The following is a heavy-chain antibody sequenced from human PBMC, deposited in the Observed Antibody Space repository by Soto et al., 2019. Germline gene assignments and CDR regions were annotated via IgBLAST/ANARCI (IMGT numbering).Heavy chain of an antibody. Sequence: QVQLQESGPGLVKPSQTLSLTCTVSGGSISSGDYYWSWIRQPPGKGLEWIGYIYYSGSTYYNPSLHSRVTRSVDTSKNQFSLKLSSVTAADTAVYYCARGRGGYQLLFVDYWGQGTLVTVSS. CDR2: IYYSGST. CDR3: ARGRGGYQLLFVDY. CDR1: GGSISSGDYY. D-gene: IGHD2-2*01. V-gene: IGHV4-30-4*01. J-gene: IGHJ4*02.